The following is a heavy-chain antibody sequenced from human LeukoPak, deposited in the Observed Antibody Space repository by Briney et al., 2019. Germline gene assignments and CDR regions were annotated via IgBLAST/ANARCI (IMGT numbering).Heavy chain of an antibody. CDR2: IRSKAYGGTK. Sequence: PGGSLRLSCTASGFTFGDYAMSWVRQAPGKGLEWVGFIRSKAYGGTKEYAASVKGRFTISRDDSKSIAYLQMNSLKTEDTAVYYCTTRPSSSWYPGDFQHWGQGTLVTVSS. CDR3: TTRPSSSWYPGDFQH. D-gene: IGHD6-13*01. V-gene: IGHV3-49*04. J-gene: IGHJ1*01. CDR1: GFTFGDYA.